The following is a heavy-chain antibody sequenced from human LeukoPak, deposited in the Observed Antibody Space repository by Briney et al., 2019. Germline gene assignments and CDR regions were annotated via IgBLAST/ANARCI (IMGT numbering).Heavy chain of an antibody. CDR1: GYTFTNYG. CDR2: ISAYNGHT. D-gene: IGHD2-15*01. J-gene: IGHJ4*02. CDR3: ARVAPNRRYCSGGTCLNSFDY. V-gene: IGHV1-18*01. Sequence: ASVKVSCKAFGYTFTNYGISWVRQAPGQGLEWMGWISAYNGHTNYAQRLQGRVTMTTDTSTRTAYMELRSLRSDDTAVYYCARVAPNRRYCSGGTCLNSFDYWGQGTLVTVSS.